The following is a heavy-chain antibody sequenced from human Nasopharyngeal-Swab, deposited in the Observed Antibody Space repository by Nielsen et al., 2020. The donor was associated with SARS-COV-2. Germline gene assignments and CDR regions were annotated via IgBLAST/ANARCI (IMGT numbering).Heavy chain of an antibody. V-gene: IGHV1-69*01. CDR3: ARGPSSGYYLYAFDI. CDR2: IIPIFGTA. D-gene: IGHD3-22*01. J-gene: IGHJ3*02. Sequence: WVRQAPGQGLEWMGGIIPIFGTANYAQKFQGRATITADESTSTAYMELSSLRSEDTAVYYCARGPSSGYYLYAFDIWGQGTMFTVSS.